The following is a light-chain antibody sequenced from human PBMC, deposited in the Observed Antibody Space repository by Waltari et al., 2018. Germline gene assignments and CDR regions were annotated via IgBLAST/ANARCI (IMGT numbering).Light chain of an antibody. J-gene: IGLJ3*02. CDR1: SNDVGGYNY. V-gene: IGLV2-14*01. Sequence: SALTQPASVSGAPGQSITISCTGISNDVGGYNYVSWYQQHPGKATKLIIYDANNRPSGISYRFSGSKSGDTASLTISGLQPEDEADYYCSSCASTIPLGVFGGGTKLTVL. CDR3: SSCASTIPLGV. CDR2: DAN.